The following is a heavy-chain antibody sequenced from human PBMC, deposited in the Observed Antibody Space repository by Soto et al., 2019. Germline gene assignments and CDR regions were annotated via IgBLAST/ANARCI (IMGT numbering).Heavy chain of an antibody. CDR1: GIMSSGYG. D-gene: IGHD6-25*01. J-gene: IGHJ4*02. V-gene: IGHV1-69*09. CDR2: INPILDSI. Sequence: QVQVVQSGPAMKEPGSSVKVSCRASGIMSSGYGFSWVRQAPGQGLEWVGRINPILDSIYYAQNLQGRVSITVDKSTDTAYLEVTSLGLEDTAIYFCATMKRARLDSWGRGTVVTVSS. CDR3: ATMKRARLDS.